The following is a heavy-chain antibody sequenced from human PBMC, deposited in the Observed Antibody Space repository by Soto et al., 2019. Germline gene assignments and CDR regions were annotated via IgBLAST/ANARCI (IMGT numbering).Heavy chain of an antibody. CDR2: INQSGST. J-gene: IGHJ6*02. Sequence: QVQLQQWGAGLLKTSETLSLTCAVYGGSFSDYYWTWIRQPPGQGLEWIGEINQSGSTNYRPSLRSRVTMSVDTSTPQFSLEMSSVTAADTAVYYCVCRSSDYFYGMDVWGQGTTVTVSS. CDR1: GGSFSDYY. V-gene: IGHV4-34*01. CDR3: VCRSSDYFYGMDV.